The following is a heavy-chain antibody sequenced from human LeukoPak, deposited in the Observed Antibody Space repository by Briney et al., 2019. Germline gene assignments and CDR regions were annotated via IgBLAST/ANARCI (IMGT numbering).Heavy chain of an antibody. CDR1: GGSISSYY. CDR2: IYTSGST. Sequence: PSETLSLTCAVSGGSISSYYWSWIRQPPGKGLEWIGYIYTSGSTNYNPSLKSRVTISVDTSKNQSSLNLSSVTAADTAVYYCARLTYINWYFDLWGRGTLVTVSS. D-gene: IGHD1-14*01. V-gene: IGHV4-4*09. CDR3: ARLTYINWYFDL. J-gene: IGHJ2*01.